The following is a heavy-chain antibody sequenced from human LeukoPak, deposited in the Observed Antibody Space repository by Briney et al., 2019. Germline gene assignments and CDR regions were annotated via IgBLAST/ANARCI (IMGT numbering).Heavy chain of an antibody. J-gene: IGHJ4*02. D-gene: IGHD6-19*01. Sequence: GGSLRLSCAASAFTFSSYWMHWVRQAPGKGLVWVSRINSDGSSTSYADSVKGRFTISRDNAKNTLYLQMNSLRAEDTAVYYCAREQWLQRAVDYWGQGTLVTVSS. V-gene: IGHV3-74*01. CDR2: INSDGSST. CDR3: AREQWLQRAVDY. CDR1: AFTFSSYW.